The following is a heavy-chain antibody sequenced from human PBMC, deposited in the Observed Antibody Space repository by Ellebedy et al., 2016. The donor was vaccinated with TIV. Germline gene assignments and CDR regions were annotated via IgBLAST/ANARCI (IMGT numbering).Heavy chain of an antibody. V-gene: IGHV3-23*01. CDR2: MSGSGGST. CDR1: GFTFSSYA. Sequence: GESLKISXAASGFTFSSYAMSWVRQAPGKGLEWVSAMSGSGGSTYNADSMKGRFAISRDNSKNTLYLEMNSLRHEDTAVYYCARVLPNNVFRGVIPFFDYWGQGTLVTVSS. D-gene: IGHD3-10*01. J-gene: IGHJ4*02. CDR3: ARVLPNNVFRGVIPFFDY.